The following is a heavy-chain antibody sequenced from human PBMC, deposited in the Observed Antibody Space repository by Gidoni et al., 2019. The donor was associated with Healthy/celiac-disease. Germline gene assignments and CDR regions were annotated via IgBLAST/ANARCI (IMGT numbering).Heavy chain of an antibody. Sequence: EVQLVESGGGLVQPGGCLRLSCAASGFTFSSYAMSWVLQAPGKGLEWVSAISGSGGSTYYADSVKGRFTISRDNSKNTLYLQMNSLRAEDTAVYYCAKGRWLQLDYFDYWGQGTLVTVSS. CDR1: GFTFSSYA. CDR3: AKGRWLQLDYFDY. V-gene: IGHV3-23*04. J-gene: IGHJ4*02. D-gene: IGHD1-1*01. CDR2: ISGSGGST.